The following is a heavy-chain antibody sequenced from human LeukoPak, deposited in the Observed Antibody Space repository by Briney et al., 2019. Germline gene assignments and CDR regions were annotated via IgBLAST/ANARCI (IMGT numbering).Heavy chain of an antibody. Sequence: PGGSLRLSCAPSGFTFSNYAMGGARQAPGKGREWFSAISRGGGSTYYADSGKGRFTISRDNSKNTLYLQMNSLRAEDTALYYCAKINRGEVAGHMDYWGQGTLVTVSS. V-gene: IGHV3-23*01. CDR2: ISRGGGST. J-gene: IGHJ4*02. D-gene: IGHD6-19*01. CDR3: AKINRGEVAGHMDY. CDR1: GFTFSNYA.